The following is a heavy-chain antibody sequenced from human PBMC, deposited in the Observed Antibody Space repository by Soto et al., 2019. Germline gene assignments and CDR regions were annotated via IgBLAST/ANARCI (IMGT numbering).Heavy chain of an antibody. CDR3: ARHLECSSTSCYVGGYYGMDV. Sequence: PGESLKISCKGSGYSFTSYWIGWVRQMPGKGLEWMGIIYPGDSDTRYSPSFQGQVTISADKSISTAYLQWSSLKASDTAMYYCARHLECSSTSCYVGGYYGMDVWGQGTTVTVSS. CDR1: GYSFTSYW. J-gene: IGHJ6*02. CDR2: IYPGDSDT. D-gene: IGHD2-2*01. V-gene: IGHV5-51*01.